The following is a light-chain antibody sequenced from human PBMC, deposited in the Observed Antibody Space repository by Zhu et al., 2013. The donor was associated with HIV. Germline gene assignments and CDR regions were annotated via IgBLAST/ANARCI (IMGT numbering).Light chain of an antibody. J-gene: IGLJ3*02. V-gene: IGLV2-14*01. Sequence: QSALTQPPSASGSPGQSVTISCTGTSSDVGGYNYVSWYQQHPGKAPKLMIYEVSNRPSGVSNRFSGSKSGNTASLIISGLQAEDEADYYCSSYSSSGARVFGGGTKLTVL. CDR3: SSYSSSGARV. CDR1: SSDVGGYNY. CDR2: EVS.